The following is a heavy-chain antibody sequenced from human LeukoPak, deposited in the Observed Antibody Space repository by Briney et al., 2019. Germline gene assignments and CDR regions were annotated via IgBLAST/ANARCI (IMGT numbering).Heavy chain of an antibody. J-gene: IGHJ3*02. CDR1: GGSISSGGYY. Sequence: SQTLSLTCTVSGGSISSGGYYWSWIRQHPGKGLEWIGYIYYSGSTYYNPSLKSRVTISVDRSKNQFSLKLSSVTAADTAVYYCASGERASYGGNSGAFDIWGQGTMVTVSS. CDR3: ASGERASYGGNSGAFDI. V-gene: IGHV4-31*03. D-gene: IGHD4-23*01. CDR2: IYYSGST.